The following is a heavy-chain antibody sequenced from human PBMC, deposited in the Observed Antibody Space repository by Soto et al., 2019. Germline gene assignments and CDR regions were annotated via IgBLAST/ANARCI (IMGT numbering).Heavy chain of an antibody. J-gene: IGHJ6*02. V-gene: IGHV1-69*12. CDR2: IMPIFRAP. CDR1: GGAFSDYA. CDR3: ASWLKGPDIGNYYYGMDV. Sequence: QVQLVQSGAEVKKPGSSVKVSCKASGGAFSDYAFSWVRQAPGQGLEWLGGIMPIFRAPDYAQKFQGRVKITAAEFTRTAYMEMNSLRSEDTAVYYCASWLKGPDIGNYYYGMDVWGQGTTVTVS. D-gene: IGHD2-15*01.